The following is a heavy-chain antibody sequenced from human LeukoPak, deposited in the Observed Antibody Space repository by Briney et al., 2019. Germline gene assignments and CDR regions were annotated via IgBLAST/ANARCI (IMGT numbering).Heavy chain of an antibody. J-gene: IGHJ5*02. V-gene: IGHV4-39*01. D-gene: IGHD5-18*01. CDR1: GGSISSSRYY. CDR2: FYYSGTT. Sequence: PSETLSLTCAVSGGSISSSRYYWAWIRQPPGKGPEWIGSFYYSGTTYYSPSLKSRVTIFLDASKNQFSLKLTSLTAADTAVYYCARYSYGGEDWFDPWGQGTPVTVSS. CDR3: ARYSYGGEDWFDP.